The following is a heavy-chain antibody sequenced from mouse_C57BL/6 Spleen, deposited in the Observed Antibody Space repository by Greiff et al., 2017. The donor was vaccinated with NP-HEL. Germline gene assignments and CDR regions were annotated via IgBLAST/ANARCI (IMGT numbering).Heavy chain of an antibody. D-gene: IGHD1-1*01. CDR3: TALLRFLYYYAMDY. V-gene: IGHV14-1*01. CDR1: GFNIKDYS. J-gene: IGHJ4*01. Sequence: EVQLQQSGAELVRPGASVKLSCTASGFNIKDYSMHWVKQRPEQGLEWIGRIDPEDGDTEYAPKFQGKATMTADTSSNTAYLQLTSLTSEDTAVYYCTALLRFLYYYAMDYWGQGTSVTVSS. CDR2: IDPEDGDT.